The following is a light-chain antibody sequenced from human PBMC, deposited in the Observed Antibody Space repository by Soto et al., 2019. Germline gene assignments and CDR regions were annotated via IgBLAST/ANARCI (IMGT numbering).Light chain of an antibody. Sequence: DIVLAQSPGTLSLSPGERATLSCRASQTVSSNYLAWYQQKFGQAPRLLLYGASSRATGIPDRFSGSGSGTDFTLTISRLGPEDFAVYYCQQYGSSPQTFGQGTRLDIK. V-gene: IGKV3-20*01. J-gene: IGKJ5*01. CDR1: QTVSSNY. CDR2: GAS. CDR3: QQYGSSPQT.